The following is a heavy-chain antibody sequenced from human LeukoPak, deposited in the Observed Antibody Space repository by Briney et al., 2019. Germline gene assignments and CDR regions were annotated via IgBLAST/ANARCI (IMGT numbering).Heavy chain of an antibody. D-gene: IGHD4-17*01. J-gene: IGHJ5*02. CDR1: GFTFSSYS. V-gene: IGHV3-21*01. Sequence: GGSLRLSCAASGFTFSSYSMNWVRQAPGKGLEWVSSISSSSSYIYYADSVKGRFTISRDNAKNSLYLQMNSLRAEDTAVYYCARHTVTTFSDWFDPWGQGTLVTVSS. CDR3: ARHTVTTFSDWFDP. CDR2: ISSSSSYI.